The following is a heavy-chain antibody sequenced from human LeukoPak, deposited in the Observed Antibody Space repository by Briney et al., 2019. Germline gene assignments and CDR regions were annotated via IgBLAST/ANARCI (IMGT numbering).Heavy chain of an antibody. CDR1: GYTFTGYY. J-gene: IGHJ4*02. CDR3: ARVLMTTVVTPGY. D-gene: IGHD4-23*01. Sequence: ASVKVSCKASGYTFTGYYIHWVRQAPGQGLEWMGWINSNSGGTNYAQKFQGRVTMTRDTSISTAYMELSRLRSDDTAVYYCARVLMTTVVTPGYWGQGTLVTVSS. CDR2: INSNSGGT. V-gene: IGHV1-2*02.